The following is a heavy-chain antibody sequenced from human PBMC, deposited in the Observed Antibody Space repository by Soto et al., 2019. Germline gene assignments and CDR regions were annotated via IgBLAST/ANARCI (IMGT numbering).Heavy chain of an antibody. Sequence: SETLSLTCTVSGGSISSYYWSWIRQPPGKGLEWIGYIYYSGSTNYNPSLKSRVTISVDTSKNQFSLKLSSVTAADTAVYYCASANCGGDCAFEYWGQGTLVTVSS. CDR3: ASANCGGDCAFEY. J-gene: IGHJ4*02. CDR1: GGSISSYY. V-gene: IGHV4-59*01. CDR2: IYYSGST. D-gene: IGHD2-21*01.